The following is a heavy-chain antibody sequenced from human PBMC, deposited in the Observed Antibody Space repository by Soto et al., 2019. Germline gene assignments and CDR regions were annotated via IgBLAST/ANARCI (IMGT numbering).Heavy chain of an antibody. J-gene: IGHJ5*02. CDR3: ATRITVFGLLIPPFDP. CDR2: INHTGGT. CDR1: GGSVNGYY. D-gene: IGHD3-3*01. V-gene: IGHV4-34*01. Sequence: SETLSLTCAVYGGSVNGYYWNWIRQPPGKGLEWIGKINHTGGTHYNPSLKSRVTMSVDTSKNQFSLRLSSVTAADTAIYYCATRITVFGLLIPPFDPWGQGTQVTVSS.